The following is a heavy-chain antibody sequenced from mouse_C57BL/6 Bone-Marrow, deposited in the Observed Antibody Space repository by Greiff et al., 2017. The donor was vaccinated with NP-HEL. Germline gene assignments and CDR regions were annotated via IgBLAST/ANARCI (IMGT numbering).Heavy chain of an antibody. CDR1: GYTFTSYG. D-gene: IGHD2-3*01. CDR2: IYPRSGNT. Sequence: VQLQQSGAELARPGASVKLSCKASGYTFTSYGISWVKQRTGQGLEWIGEIYPRSGNTYYNEKFKGKATLTADKSSSTAYMELRSLTSEDSAVYFCAGPDGRFVYWGQGTLVTVSA. V-gene: IGHV1-81*01. J-gene: IGHJ3*01. CDR3: AGPDGRFVY.